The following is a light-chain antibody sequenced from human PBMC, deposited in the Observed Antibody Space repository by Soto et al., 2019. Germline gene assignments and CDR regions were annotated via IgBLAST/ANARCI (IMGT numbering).Light chain of an antibody. V-gene: IGKV3-20*01. J-gene: IGKJ1*01. CDR1: QSVSSNY. CDR3: QQYGSSPTWT. Sequence: ESVLTQSPGTLSLSPGERATLSCRASQSVSSNYLAWYQQKPGQAPRLLIYGASTRATGIPDSFSGSGSGTDFTLTISRLEPEDSAVYYCQQYGSSPTWTFGQGTKVEIK. CDR2: GAS.